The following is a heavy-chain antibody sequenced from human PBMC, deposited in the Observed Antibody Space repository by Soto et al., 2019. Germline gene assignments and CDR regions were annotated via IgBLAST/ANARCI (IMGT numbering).Heavy chain of an antibody. V-gene: IGHV4-59*01. CDR2: IYYSGST. CDR1: GGSISSYY. D-gene: IGHD6-6*01. J-gene: IGHJ6*03. CDR3: ARGRYSSSSYYYYYMDV. Sequence: SETLSLTCTVSGGSISSYYWSWIRQPPGKGLEWIGYIYYSGSTNYNPSLKSRVTISVDTSKNQFSLKLSSVTAADTAVYYCARGRYSSSSYYYYYMDVRGKGTTVTVSS.